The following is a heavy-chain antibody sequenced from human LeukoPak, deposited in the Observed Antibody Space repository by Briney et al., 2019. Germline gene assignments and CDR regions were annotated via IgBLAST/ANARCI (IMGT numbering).Heavy chain of an antibody. CDR1: RCTFSSYG. CDR3: AKGDSSSWQLDY. CDR2: ISYDGRNK. J-gene: IGHJ4*02. Sequence: ERSLRLSCAASRCTFSSYGMHWVRQAPGKGLEWVAVISYDGRNKNYADSVKGRFTISRDNYKNTLYLQMNSLRVEDTAVYYCAKGDSSSWQLDYWGQGTLVTVSS. V-gene: IGHV3-30*18. D-gene: IGHD6-13*01.